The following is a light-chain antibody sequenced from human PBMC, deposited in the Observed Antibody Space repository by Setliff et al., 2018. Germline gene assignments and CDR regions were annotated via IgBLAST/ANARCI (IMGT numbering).Light chain of an antibody. J-gene: IGLJ1*01. V-gene: IGLV1-40*01. CDR2: GNS. CDR1: SSNIGAGYD. CDR3: QSYDSSLSGSDV. Sequence: LTQPPSVSGAPGQRVTISCTGSSSNIGAGYDVHWYQQLPGTAPKLLIYGNSNRPSGVPDRFSGSKSGTSASLAITGLQAEDEADYYCQSYDSSLSGSDVFGTGTKVTVL.